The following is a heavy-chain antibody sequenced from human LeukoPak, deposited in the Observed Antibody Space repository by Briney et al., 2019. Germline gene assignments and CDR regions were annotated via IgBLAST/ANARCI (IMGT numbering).Heavy chain of an antibody. CDR1: GGSISSSSYY. D-gene: IGHD6-13*01. Sequence: PSETLSLTCTVSGGSISSSSYYWGWIRQPPGKGLEWIGSIYYSGSTYYNPSLKSRVTISVDTSKNQFSLKLSSVTAADTAVYYCARDKVKAGYSSSWYVAVMDVWGQGTTVTVSS. CDR3: ARDKVKAGYSSSWYVAVMDV. J-gene: IGHJ6*02. V-gene: IGHV4-39*07. CDR2: IYYSGST.